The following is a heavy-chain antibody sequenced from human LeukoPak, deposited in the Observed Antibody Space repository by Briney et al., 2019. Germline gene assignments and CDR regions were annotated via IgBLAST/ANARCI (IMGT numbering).Heavy chain of an antibody. CDR3: ATRMLGYGSSTSCYDFDY. J-gene: IGHJ4*02. D-gene: IGHD2-2*01. V-gene: IGHV1-2*02. CDR1: GYTFTVYY. Sequence: ASVKVSCKASGYTFTVYYMHWVRQAPGQGLEWMGWINPNSGGTNYAQKLQGRVTMTRDTSISTAYMELSRLRSDDTAVYYCATRMLGYGSSTSCYDFDYWGQGTLVTVSS. CDR2: INPNSGGT.